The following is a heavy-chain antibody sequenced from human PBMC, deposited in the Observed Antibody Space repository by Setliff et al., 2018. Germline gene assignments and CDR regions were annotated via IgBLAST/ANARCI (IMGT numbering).Heavy chain of an antibody. Sequence: ASVKVSCKASGYTFTSYDINWVRQATGQGLEWMGWMNPNSGNTGYAQKFQGRVTMTRNTSISTAYMELSSLRSEDTAVYYCARGSLYYYDSSGYYYSTRNWFDPWGQGTQVTVSS. CDR2: MNPNSGNT. CDR3: ARGSLYYYDSSGYYYSTRNWFDP. CDR1: GYTFTSYD. V-gene: IGHV1-8*01. D-gene: IGHD3-22*01. J-gene: IGHJ5*02.